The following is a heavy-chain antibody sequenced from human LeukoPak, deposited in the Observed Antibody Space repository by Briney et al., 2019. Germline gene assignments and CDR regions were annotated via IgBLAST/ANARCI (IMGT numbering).Heavy chain of an antibody. Sequence: GGSLRLSCAASGFSFSTYGIHWVRQAPGKGLEWVAVMWYDGSKDYYANSVKGRFTISRDTSKNTLYLQMNNLRAEDTAVYYCAKDRETYEYTFDYWGQGTLVTVSS. J-gene: IGHJ4*02. CDR1: GFSFSTYG. CDR3: AKDRETYEYTFDY. D-gene: IGHD6-6*01. CDR2: MWYDGSKD. V-gene: IGHV3-33*06.